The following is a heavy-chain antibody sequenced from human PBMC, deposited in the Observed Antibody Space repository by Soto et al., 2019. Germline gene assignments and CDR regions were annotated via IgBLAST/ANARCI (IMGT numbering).Heavy chain of an antibody. Sequence: GGARRLSCAAPGFTFRSYSMKWGRQAPGKGLEWVSSISSSSSYIYYADSGKGRFTISRDNAKNSLYLQMNSLRAEDTAVYYCARDLLRPRGDYWGQGTLVTVSS. D-gene: IGHD3-22*01. V-gene: IGHV3-21*01. CDR1: GFTFRSYS. CDR3: ARDLLRPRGDY. J-gene: IGHJ4*02. CDR2: ISSSSSYI.